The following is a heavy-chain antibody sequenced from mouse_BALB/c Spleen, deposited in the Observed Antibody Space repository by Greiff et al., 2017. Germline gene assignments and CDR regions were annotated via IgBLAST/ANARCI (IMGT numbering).Heavy chain of an antibody. Sequence: QVTLKESGPGILQPSQTLSLTCSFSGFSLSTYGIGVGWIRQPSGKGLEWLAHIWWNDNKYYNTALKSRLTISKDTSNNQVFLKIASVDTADTATYYCARIGPSYAMDYWGQGTSVTVSS. J-gene: IGHJ4*01. CDR3: ARIGPSYAMDY. CDR1: GFSLSTYGIG. V-gene: IGHV8-11*01. CDR2: IWWNDNK. D-gene: IGHD3-3*01.